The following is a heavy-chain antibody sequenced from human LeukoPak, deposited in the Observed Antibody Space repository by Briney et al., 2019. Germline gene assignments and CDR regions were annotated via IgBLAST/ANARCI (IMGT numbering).Heavy chain of an antibody. Sequence: PSETLSLTCTVSVDSIFGSISYCGWLRQPPGKGLEWIVSIYYSGSTHYNPSLKSGAPISVATSKTQFFLRLTSVSAADTAVYYCARNRSITVVRGGHGTEKNNLFDPWGQGTLVTVSS. J-gene: IGHJ5*02. D-gene: IGHD3-10*01. CDR1: VDSIFGSISY. CDR2: IYYSGST. CDR3: ARNRSITVVRGGHGTEKNNLFDP. V-gene: IGHV4-39*01.